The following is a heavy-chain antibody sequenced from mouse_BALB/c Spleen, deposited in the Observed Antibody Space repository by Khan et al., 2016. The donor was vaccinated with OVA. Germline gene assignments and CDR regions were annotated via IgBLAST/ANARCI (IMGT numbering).Heavy chain of an antibody. CDR1: GYTFTSYT. CDR3: ARKSTRASY. D-gene: IGHD3-1*01. V-gene: IGHV1-4*01. CDR2: INPSSGYT. J-gene: IGHJ2*01. Sequence: VELVESGAELVKPGASVKMSCEASGYTFTSYTMHWVKQRPGQGLEWIGYINPSSGYTKYNQKFKDKATLTADKSSSTAYMQLSSLTSEDSAVYYCARKSTRASYWGQGTTLTVS.